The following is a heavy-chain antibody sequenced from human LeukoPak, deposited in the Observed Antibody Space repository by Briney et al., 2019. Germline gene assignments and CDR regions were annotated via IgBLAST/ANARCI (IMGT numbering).Heavy chain of an antibody. CDR3: ARGGPCGGDCYSTSFDY. CDR2: INPSGGGT. J-gene: IGHJ4*02. D-gene: IGHD2-21*02. CDR1: GYTFTTFF. V-gene: IGHV1-46*01. Sequence: ASVKVSCKASGYTFTTFFIHWVRQAPGQGLAWMGVINPSGGGTTYAQKFQGRVTMTRDTSTSTVYMELNNLRSEDTAVYFCARGGPCGGDCYSTSFDYWGQGTLVTVSS.